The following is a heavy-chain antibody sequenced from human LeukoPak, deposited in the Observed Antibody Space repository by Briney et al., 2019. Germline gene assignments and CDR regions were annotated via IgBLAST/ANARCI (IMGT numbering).Heavy chain of an antibody. CDR2: INPSGGGT. D-gene: IGHD5-24*01. CDR1: GYTFANYH. Sequence: GASVKVSCKASGYTFANYHMHCVRQAPGQGLEWMGIINPSGGGTSYAQKFQGRVTMTRDTSTNTVYMELSSLRSEDTAVYYCARAGGHGYSPDYWGQGTLVTVSS. CDR3: ARAGGHGYSPDY. V-gene: IGHV1-46*01. J-gene: IGHJ4*02.